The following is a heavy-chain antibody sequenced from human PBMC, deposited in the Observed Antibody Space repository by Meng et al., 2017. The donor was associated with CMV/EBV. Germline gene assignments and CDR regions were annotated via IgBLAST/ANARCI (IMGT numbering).Heavy chain of an antibody. V-gene: IGHV1-18*01. CDR3: PRVRHGGGYQRQTNWFDP. CDR2: ISAYNGNT. Sequence: ASVKVSCKASGYTLTSYGISWVRHAPGQGLEWVGWISAYNGNTNYAQKPQGRVTMTTDTSTSTAYTELRSLRSDDTAVYYCPRVRHGGGYQRQTNWFDPWGQGTLVTVSS. CDR1: GYTLTSYG. J-gene: IGHJ5*02. D-gene: IGHD2-2*01.